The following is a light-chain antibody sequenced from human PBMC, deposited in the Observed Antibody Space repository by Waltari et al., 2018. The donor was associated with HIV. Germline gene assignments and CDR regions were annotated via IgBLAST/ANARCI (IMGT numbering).Light chain of an antibody. Sequence: DIRMTQSPSTVSGSVVDRVTISCRASQSISNWLAWYQQKPGQAPNLLIYKASYLESGVPSMFSGRGSGTEFTLTITRLQPDDSATYYCQQYNDYSTFGQGTKVEIK. CDR3: QQYNDYST. J-gene: IGKJ1*01. V-gene: IGKV1-5*03. CDR1: QSISNW. CDR2: KAS.